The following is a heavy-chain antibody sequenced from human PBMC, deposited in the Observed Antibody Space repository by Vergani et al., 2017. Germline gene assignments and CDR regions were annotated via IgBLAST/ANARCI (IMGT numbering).Heavy chain of an antibody. J-gene: IGHJ4*02. CDR2: IWYDGSNK. D-gene: IGHD3-10*01. V-gene: IGHV3-33*01. CDR1: GFTFSSYG. CDR3: ARASRVPAEFDY. Sequence: QVQLVESGGGVVQPGRSLRLSCAASGFTFSSYGMHWVRQAPGKGLEWVAVIWYDGSNKYYADSVKGRFTISRDNSKNTLYLQMNSLRAEDTAVYYCARASRVPAEFDYWGQGTLVTVSS.